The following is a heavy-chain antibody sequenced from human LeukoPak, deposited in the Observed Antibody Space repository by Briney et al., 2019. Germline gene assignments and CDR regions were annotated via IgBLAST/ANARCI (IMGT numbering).Heavy chain of an antibody. Sequence: PSETLSLTCAVYGGSFSGYYWSWIRQPPGKGLEWIGEINHSGSTNYNPSLKSRVTISVDTSKNQFSLKLSSVTAADTAVYCCARGRPHDSSGSDPYYFDYWGQGTLVTVSS. CDR1: GGSFSGYY. D-gene: IGHD3-22*01. CDR3: ARGRPHDSSGSDPYYFDY. CDR2: INHSGST. V-gene: IGHV4-34*01. J-gene: IGHJ4*02.